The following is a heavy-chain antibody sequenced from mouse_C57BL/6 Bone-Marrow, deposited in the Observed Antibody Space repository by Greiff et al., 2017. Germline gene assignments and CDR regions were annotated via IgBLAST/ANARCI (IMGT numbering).Heavy chain of an antibody. D-gene: IGHD4-1*01. J-gene: IGHJ4*01. V-gene: IGHV5-9-1*02. CDR2: ISSGGDYI. CDR1: GFTFSSYA. CDR3: TRTGTYYAMDY. Sequence: EVMLVESGEGLVKPGGSLKLSCAASGFTFSSYAMSWVRQTPEKRLEWVAYISSGGDYIYYADTVKGRFTISRDNARNTLYLQMSSLKSEDTAMYYCTRTGTYYAMDYWCQGTSVTVSS.